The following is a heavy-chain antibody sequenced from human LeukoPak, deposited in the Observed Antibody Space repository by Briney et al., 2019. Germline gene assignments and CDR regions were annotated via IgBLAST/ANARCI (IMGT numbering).Heavy chain of an antibody. V-gene: IGHV4-34*01. J-gene: IGHJ4*02. CDR3: ARWEGGRYYAFDY. CDR2: INHSGST. Sequence: PSETLSLTCAVYGGSFSVYDWRWIRQPPGKGLEWIGEINHSGSTNYNPSLKSRVTISVDTSKNQFSLKLSSVTAADTAVYYCARWEGGRYYAFDYWGQGTLVTVSS. D-gene: IGHD1-26*01. CDR1: GGSFSVYD.